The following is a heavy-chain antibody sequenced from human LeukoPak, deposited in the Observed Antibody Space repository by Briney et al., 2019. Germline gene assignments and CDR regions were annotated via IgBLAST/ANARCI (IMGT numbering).Heavy chain of an antibody. CDR3: AKEPHGSSGYYRDAFDI. CDR1: GFTFSSYA. CDR2: ISGSGGST. Sequence: GGSLRLSCAASGFTFSSYAMSWVRQAPGKGLEWVSAISGSGGSTYYADSVKGRFTISRDNSKNTLYLQMNSLRAEDTAVYYCAKEPHGSSGYYRDAFDIWGQGTMVTVSS. J-gene: IGHJ3*02. D-gene: IGHD3-22*01. V-gene: IGHV3-23*01.